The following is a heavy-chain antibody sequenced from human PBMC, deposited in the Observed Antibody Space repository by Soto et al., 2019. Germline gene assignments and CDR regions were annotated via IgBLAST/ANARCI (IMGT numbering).Heavy chain of an antibody. CDR3: ASAEKGTGTTQYYYYYTRDV. J-gene: IGHJ6*03. CDR2: INHSGST. CDR1: GGSVSGYY. D-gene: IGHD1-1*01. V-gene: IGHV4-34*01. Sequence: QVQLQQWGAGLLKPSETLSLTCAVYGGSVSGYYWSWIRQPPGKGLEWIGEINHSGSTNYNPSLKRRVHISVDTTKKQFTLKLHSVTAADTAVYYCASAEKGTGTTQYYYYYTRDVWGKGTTVTVSS.